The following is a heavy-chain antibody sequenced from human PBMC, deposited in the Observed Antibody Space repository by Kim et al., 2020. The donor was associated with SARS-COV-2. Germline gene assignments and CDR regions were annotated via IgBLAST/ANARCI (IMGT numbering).Heavy chain of an antibody. CDR1: GFTFSSYG. CDR3: ARDLGYCSGGSCYSAAFDI. J-gene: IGHJ3*02. V-gene: IGHV3-33*01. CDR2: IWYDGSNK. D-gene: IGHD2-15*01. Sequence: GGSLRLSCAASGFTFSSYGMHWVRQAPGKGLEWVAVIWYDGSNKYYADSVKGRFTISRDNSKNTLYLQMNSLRAEDTAVYYCARDLGYCSGGSCYSAAFDIWGQGTMVTVSS.